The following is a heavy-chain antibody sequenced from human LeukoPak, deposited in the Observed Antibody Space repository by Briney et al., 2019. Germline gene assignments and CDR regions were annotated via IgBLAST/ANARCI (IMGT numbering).Heavy chain of an antibody. CDR3: ARGYESSGYFN. Sequence: PSEILSLTCAVYGGSFSGYYWSWIRQPPGKGLEWIGEINHSGSTNYNPSLKSRVTISVDTSKNQFSLKLSSVTAADTAVYYCARGYESSGYFNWGQGTLVTVSS. CDR2: INHSGST. V-gene: IGHV4-34*01. CDR1: GGSFSGYY. D-gene: IGHD3-22*01. J-gene: IGHJ4*02.